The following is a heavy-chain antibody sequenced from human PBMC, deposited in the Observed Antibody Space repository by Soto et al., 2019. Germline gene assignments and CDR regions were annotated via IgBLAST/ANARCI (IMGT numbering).Heavy chain of an antibody. CDR1: GFTFSSYA. J-gene: IGHJ3*02. D-gene: IGHD6-19*01. V-gene: IGHV3-23*01. CDR2: ISGSGGST. CDR3: AKTNIAVADTDAFDI. Sequence: GGSLRLSCAASGFTFSSYAMSWVRQAPGRGLEWVSAISGSGGSTYYADSVKGRFTISRDNSKNTLYLQMNSLRAVDTAVYYCAKTNIAVADTDAFDIWGQGTMVTVSS.